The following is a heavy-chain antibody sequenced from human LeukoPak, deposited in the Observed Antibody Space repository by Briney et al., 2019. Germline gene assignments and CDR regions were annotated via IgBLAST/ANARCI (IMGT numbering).Heavy chain of an antibody. J-gene: IGHJ4*02. D-gene: IGHD1-26*01. Sequence: SETLSLTCTVSGDSLSSSTYYWGWIRQPPGKGLEWIGSIHNAGSTYYNPSLKSRVSISVDTSKAHFSLKLRSATAADTAVYYCARHGGISGVGPTEDYWGQGTLVTVSS. CDR3: ARHGGISGVGPTEDY. V-gene: IGHV4-39*01. CDR1: GDSLSSSTYY. CDR2: IHNAGST.